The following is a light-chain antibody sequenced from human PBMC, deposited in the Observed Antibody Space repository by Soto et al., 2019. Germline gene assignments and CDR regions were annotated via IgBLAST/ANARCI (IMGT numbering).Light chain of an antibody. Sequence: SVLTQPPSASGSPGQSVTISCTGTSNDIGAYNYVSWYQQHPGKAPKLLIYEVFRRPSGVPDRFSGSRSGNTASLTVSGLQPEDEADYYCSSYAGRETGVFGTGTKVTVL. CDR1: SNDIGAYNY. CDR3: SSYAGRETGV. V-gene: IGLV2-8*01. CDR2: EVF. J-gene: IGLJ1*01.